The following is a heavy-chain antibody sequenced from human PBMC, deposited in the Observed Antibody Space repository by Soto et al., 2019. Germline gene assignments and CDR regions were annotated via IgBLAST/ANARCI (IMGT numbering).Heavy chain of an antibody. CDR1: GFTFSDDY. D-gene: IGHD2-15*01. CDR2: ISGSGSTI. V-gene: IGHV3-11*01. Sequence: QVQLVESGGGLVKPGGSLRLSCAASGFTFSDDYMSWIRQAPGKGLEWVSYISGSGSTIYYADSVKGRFTISRDNAKNSLHLQMNSLRAEDTAVYYCASGVAASHFYYYFMDVWGKGTTVTVSS. J-gene: IGHJ6*03. CDR3: ASGVAASHFYYYFMDV.